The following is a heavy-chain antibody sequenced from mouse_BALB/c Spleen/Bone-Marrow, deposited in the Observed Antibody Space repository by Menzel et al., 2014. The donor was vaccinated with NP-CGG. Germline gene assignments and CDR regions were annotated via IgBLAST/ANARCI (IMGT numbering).Heavy chain of an antibody. J-gene: IGHJ3*01. CDR2: INPDSSTI. Sequence: VKLQESGGGLVQPGGSLKLSCAASGFDFSGFWMGWVRQAPGKGLEWIGEINPDSSTINYTPSLKDRFIISRDNAKNNLYLQMSKVRSEDTALYYCARLGYYGGFAYWGQGTLVTVSA. CDR1: GFDFSGFW. V-gene: IGHV4-1*02. D-gene: IGHD2-3*01. CDR3: ARLGYYGGFAY.